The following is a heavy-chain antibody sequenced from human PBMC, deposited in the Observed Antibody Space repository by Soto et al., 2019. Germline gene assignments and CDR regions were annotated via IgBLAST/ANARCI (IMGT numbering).Heavy chain of an antibody. J-gene: IGHJ6*03. CDR1: GFTFSSYW. CDR2: IKQDGSEK. V-gene: IGHV3-7*01. Sequence: GGSLRLSCAASGFTFSSYWMSWVRQAPGKGLEWVANIKQDGSEKYYVDSVKGRFTISRDNAKNSLYLQMNSLGAEDTAVYYCARGITPIYYYYYYMDVWGKGTTVTVSS. CDR3: ARGITPIYYYYYYMDV. D-gene: IGHD1-20*01.